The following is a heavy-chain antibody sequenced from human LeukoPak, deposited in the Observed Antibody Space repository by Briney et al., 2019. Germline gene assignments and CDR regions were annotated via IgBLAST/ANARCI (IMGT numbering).Heavy chain of an antibody. CDR1: GGSFSGYY. Sequence: SETLSLICAVYGGSFSGYYWSWIRQPPGKGLEWIGEINHSGSTNYNPSLKSRVTISVDTSKNQFSLKLSSMTAADTAVYYCASFCSSTSCFGDYWGQGTLVTVSS. V-gene: IGHV4-34*01. CDR3: ASFCSSTSCFGDY. D-gene: IGHD2-2*01. CDR2: INHSGST. J-gene: IGHJ4*02.